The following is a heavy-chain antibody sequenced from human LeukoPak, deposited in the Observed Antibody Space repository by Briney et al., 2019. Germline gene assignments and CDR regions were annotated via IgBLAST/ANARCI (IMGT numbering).Heavy chain of an antibody. D-gene: IGHD1-20*01. Sequence: GGSLRLSCAASGFTFSSYEMNWVRQAPGKGVEWVSYISSRGSSIYFADSVKGRFTISRDNAKNSLYLQMNSLRAEDTAVYYCARDPPFIIGTTFFDYWGQGTLVTVSS. CDR3: ARDPPFIIGTTFFDY. V-gene: IGHV3-48*03. J-gene: IGHJ4*02. CDR1: GFTFSSYE. CDR2: ISSRGSSI.